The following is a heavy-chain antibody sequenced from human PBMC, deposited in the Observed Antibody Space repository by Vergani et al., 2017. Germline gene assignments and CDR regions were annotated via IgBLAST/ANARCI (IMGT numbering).Heavy chain of an antibody. D-gene: IGHD2-8*01. V-gene: IGHV4-38-2*02. CDR1: GYSISSGYY. J-gene: IGHJ6*03. CDR3: ARDERKVYAKYYYYYYMDV. Sequence: QVQLQESGPGLVKPSETLSLTCAVSGYSISSGYYWGWIRQPPGKGLEWIGSIYHSGSTYYNPSLKSRVTISVDTSKNQFSLKLSSVTAADTAVYYCARDERKVYAKYYYYYYMDVWGKGTTVTVSS. CDR2: IYHSGST.